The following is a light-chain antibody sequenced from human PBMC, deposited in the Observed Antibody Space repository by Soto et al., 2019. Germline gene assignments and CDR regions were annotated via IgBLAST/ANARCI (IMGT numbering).Light chain of an antibody. V-gene: IGLV2-14*01. CDR3: SSYTSSSTFVV. CDR2: EVS. CDR1: SSDVGGYNY. Sequence: QSALTQPASVSGSPGQSITISCTGTSSDVGGYNYVSWYQQHPGKAPKLMIYEVSNRPSGVSNRFSGSKSGNTASLTISGRKADDEADYYCSSYTSSSTFVVFGGGTEVPVL. J-gene: IGLJ2*01.